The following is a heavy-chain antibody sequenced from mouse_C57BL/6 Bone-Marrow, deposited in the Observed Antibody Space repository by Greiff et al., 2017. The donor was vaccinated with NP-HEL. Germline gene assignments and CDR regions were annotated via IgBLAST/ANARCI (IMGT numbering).Heavy chain of an antibody. CDR1: GYTFTSYG. CDR2: IYPRSGNT. J-gene: IGHJ3*01. V-gene: IGHV1-81*01. D-gene: IGHD2-2*01. CDR3: ARPGVTTVPFAY. Sequence: VQVVESGAELARPGASVKLSCKASGYTFTSYGISWVKQRTGQGLEWIGEIYPRSGNTYYNEKFKGKATLTADKSSSTAYMELRSLTSEDSAVYFCARPGVTTVPFAYWGQGTRVTVSA.